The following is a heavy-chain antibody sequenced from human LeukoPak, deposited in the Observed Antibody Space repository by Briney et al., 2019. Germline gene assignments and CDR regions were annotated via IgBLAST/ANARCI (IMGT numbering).Heavy chain of an antibody. D-gene: IGHD5-12*01. J-gene: IGHJ6*03. CDR1: GLTFSSYE. CDR2: ISSSGSII. V-gene: IGHV3-48*03. CDR3: ARQRSGYDLYYYYYYMDV. Sequence: GGSLRLSCAASGLTFSSYEMNWVRQAPGKGLEWVSYISSSGSIIYYADSVKGRFTISRDNANSSLYLQMNSLRAEDTAVYYCARQRSGYDLYYYYYYMDVWGKGTTVTISS.